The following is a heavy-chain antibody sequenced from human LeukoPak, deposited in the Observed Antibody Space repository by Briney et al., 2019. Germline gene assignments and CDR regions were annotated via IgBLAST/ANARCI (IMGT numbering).Heavy chain of an antibody. V-gene: IGHV1-69*02. CDR2: IIPILGIA. D-gene: IGHD2-15*01. CDR3: AKAGGGVVVAASDYYYYGMDV. Sequence: ASVKVSCKASGGTFSSYTISWVRQAPGQGLEWMGRIIPILGIANYAQKFQGRVTITADKSTSIAYMELSSLRSEDTAVYYCAKAGGGVVVAASDYYYYGMDVWGQGTTVTVSS. CDR1: GGTFSSYT. J-gene: IGHJ6*02.